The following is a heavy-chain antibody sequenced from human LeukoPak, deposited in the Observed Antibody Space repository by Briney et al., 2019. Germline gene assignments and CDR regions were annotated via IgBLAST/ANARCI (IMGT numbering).Heavy chain of an antibody. CDR1: GFTFSSYG. CDR2: IRYDGINK. Sequence: GGSLRLSCAASGFTFSSYGMHWVRQAPGKGLEWVAIIRYDGINKYYVDSVKGRFTISRDTSKNTLYLQMNSLRAEDTAVYYCAKDRYDSSGWYGDYFDYWGQGTLVTVSS. D-gene: IGHD6-19*01. CDR3: AKDRYDSSGWYGDYFDY. J-gene: IGHJ4*02. V-gene: IGHV3-30*02.